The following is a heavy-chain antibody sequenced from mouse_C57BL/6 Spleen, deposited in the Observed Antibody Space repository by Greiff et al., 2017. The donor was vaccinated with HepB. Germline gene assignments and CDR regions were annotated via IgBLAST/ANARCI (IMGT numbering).Heavy chain of an antibody. CDR1: GYSITSGYY. D-gene: IGHD1-1*02. CDR2: ISYDGSN. J-gene: IGHJ2*01. V-gene: IGHV3-6*01. CDR3: ARGGGIDY. Sequence: EVQLVESGPGLVKPSQSLSLTCSVTGYSITSGYYWNWIRQFPGNKLEWMGYISYDGSNNYNPSLKNRISITRDTSKNQFFLKLNSVTTEDTATYYCARGGGIDYWGQGTTLTVSS.